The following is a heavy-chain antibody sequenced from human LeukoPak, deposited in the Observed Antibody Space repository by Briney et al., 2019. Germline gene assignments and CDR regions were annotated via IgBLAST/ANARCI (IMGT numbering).Heavy chain of an antibody. CDR2: IKQDGSEK. J-gene: IGHJ4*02. V-gene: IGHV3-7*03. Sequence: PGGSLRLSCAASGFTFNNYWMSWVRQAPGKGLEWVANIKQDGSEKYYVDSVKGRFTISRDNAKNPLYLQMNSLRAEDTAVYYCARVRPEGIAAAGTLAYFDYWGQGTLVTVSS. CDR3: ARVRPEGIAAAGTLAYFDY. D-gene: IGHD6-13*01. CDR1: GFTFNNYW.